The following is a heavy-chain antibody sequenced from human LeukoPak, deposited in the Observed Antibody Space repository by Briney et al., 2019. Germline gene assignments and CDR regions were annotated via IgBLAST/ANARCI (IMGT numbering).Heavy chain of an antibody. V-gene: IGHV3-11*01. D-gene: IGHD6-13*01. CDR2: ISSSGSTI. J-gene: IGHJ4*02. Sequence: KTGGSPRLSCAASGFTFSDYYMSWIRQAPGKGLEWVSYISSSGSTIYYADSVKGRFTISRDNAKNSLYLQMNSLRAEDTAVYYCARVIAAAGSHFDYWGQGTLVTVSS. CDR1: GFTFSDYY. CDR3: ARVIAAAGSHFDY.